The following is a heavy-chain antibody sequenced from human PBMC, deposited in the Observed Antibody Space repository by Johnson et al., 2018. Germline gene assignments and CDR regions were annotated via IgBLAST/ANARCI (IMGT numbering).Heavy chain of an antibody. CDR2: IWYDGSNK. CDR3: ARDRYYDSSGYYLDV. CDR1: GFTFSSYG. J-gene: IGHJ6*02. D-gene: IGHD3-22*01. V-gene: IGHV3-33*01. Sequence: VQLLESGGGVVQXGRSXRLXCAASGFTFSSYGMHWVRQAPGKGLEWVAVIWYDGSNKYYADSVKGRFTISRDNSKNTLYLQMNRLRAEDTAVYYCARDRYYDSSGYYLDVWGQGTTVTVSS.